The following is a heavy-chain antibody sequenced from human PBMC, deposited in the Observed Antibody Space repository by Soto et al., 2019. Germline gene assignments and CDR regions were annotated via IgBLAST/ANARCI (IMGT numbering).Heavy chain of an antibody. Sequence: GASVKVSCKASGYTFTSYDINWVRQATGQGLEWLGWMNPNSGNTGYAQKFQGRVTMTRNTSISTAYMELSSLRSEDTAVYYCARAPPVVPAAILLYYYYMDVWGKGTTVTVSS. CDR3: ARAPPVVPAAILLYYYYMDV. CDR1: GYTFTSYD. D-gene: IGHD2-2*01. V-gene: IGHV1-8*01. J-gene: IGHJ6*03. CDR2: MNPNSGNT.